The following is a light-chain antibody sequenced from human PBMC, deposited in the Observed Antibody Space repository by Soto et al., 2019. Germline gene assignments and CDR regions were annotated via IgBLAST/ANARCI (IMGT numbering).Light chain of an antibody. CDR2: EVS. V-gene: IGLV2-14*01. CDR3: SSCTSSRADV. Sequence: AMSEPASVSGSIRHSITITCVGTSSDVGGYNYVYWYQQPSGKATKLMIHEVSKRPSGVCSRFSGSKAGNTASLTISGLQAENEADYYCSSCTSSRADVFGIGTKVTVL. J-gene: IGLJ1*01. CDR1: SSDVGGYNY.